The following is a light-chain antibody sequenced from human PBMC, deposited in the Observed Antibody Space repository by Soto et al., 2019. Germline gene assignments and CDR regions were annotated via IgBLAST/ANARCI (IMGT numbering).Light chain of an antibody. J-gene: IGKJ4*01. Sequence: EIVLTQSPATLSLSPGERATLSCRASQSVSSSLAWYQQKPGQAPRLLIYDVSYRATGIPARFSGSGSGTDFTLNISILEPEDFAVYYCQQRINWPLTFGGGTKVEIK. CDR3: QQRINWPLT. CDR2: DVS. V-gene: IGKV3-11*01. CDR1: QSVSSS.